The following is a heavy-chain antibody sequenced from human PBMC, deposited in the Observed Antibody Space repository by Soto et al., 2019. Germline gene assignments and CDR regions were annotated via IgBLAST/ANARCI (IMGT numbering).Heavy chain of an antibody. Sequence: QLQLQESGPGLVKPSETLSLTCTVSGGSISSSSYYWGWIRQPPGKGLEWIGSIYYSGSTYYNPSXXXRXXISVDTSKNPFSLKLSSVTAADTAVYYCATLWGQDWGQGTLVTVSS. D-gene: IGHD3-10*01. CDR2: IYYSGST. J-gene: IGHJ4*02. CDR3: ATLWGQD. V-gene: IGHV4-39*01. CDR1: GGSISSSSYY.